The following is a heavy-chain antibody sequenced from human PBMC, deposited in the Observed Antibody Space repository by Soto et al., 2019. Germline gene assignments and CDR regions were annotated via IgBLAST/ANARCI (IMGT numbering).Heavy chain of an antibody. CDR1: GGSISSYY. V-gene: IGHV4-59*01. CDR2: IYYSGST. Sequence: PSETLSLTCTVSGGSISSYYWSWIRQPPGKGLEWIGYIYYSGSTNYNPSLKSRVTISVDTSKNQFSLKLSSLTAADTAVYYCAIVRRVDEDAFDISGQGTMVTVS. D-gene: IGHD2-21*01. J-gene: IGHJ3*02. CDR3: AIVRRVDEDAFDI.